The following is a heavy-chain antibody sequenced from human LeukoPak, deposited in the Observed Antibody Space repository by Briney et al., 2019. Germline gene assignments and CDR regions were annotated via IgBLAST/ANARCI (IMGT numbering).Heavy chain of an antibody. D-gene: IGHD5-18*01. CDR3: ARLVDTAMVGSFQH. V-gene: IGHV3-23*01. J-gene: IGHJ1*01. Sequence: GGSLRLSCAASGFTFSSYAMSWVRQAPVKGLERVSAISGSGGSTYYADSVKGRFTISRDNSKNTLYLQMNSLRAEDTAVYYCARLVDTAMVGSFQHWGQGTLVTVSS. CDR1: GFTFSSYA. CDR2: ISGSGGST.